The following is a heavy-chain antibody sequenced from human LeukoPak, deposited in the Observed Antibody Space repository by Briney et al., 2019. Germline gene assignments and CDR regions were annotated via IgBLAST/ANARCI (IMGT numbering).Heavy chain of an antibody. V-gene: IGHV4-59*01. CDR2: IYHTGST. Sequence: KPSETLSLTCTVSGGSISSYYWSWIRQPPGKGLEWIGYIYHTGSTSYNPSLKGRVTISVDTSKNQFSLKLSSVTAADTAVYYRARAVEGEYGSGSYYMGAFDIWGQGTMVTVSS. CDR1: GGSISSYY. J-gene: IGHJ3*02. D-gene: IGHD3-10*01. CDR3: ARAVEGEYGSGSYYMGAFDI.